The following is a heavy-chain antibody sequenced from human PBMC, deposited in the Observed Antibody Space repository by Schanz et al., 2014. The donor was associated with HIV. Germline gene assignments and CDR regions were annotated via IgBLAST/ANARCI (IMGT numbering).Heavy chain of an antibody. CDR1: GGSFSSYA. D-gene: IGHD2-15*01. Sequence: QVQLVQSGAEVKKPGSSVKVSCKASGGSFSSYAINWVRQAPGQGLEWMGGIIPIFGTANYAQKFQGRVTMTADTFTSTAYMELRSLTSDDTAVYYCARGYCSGGTCYSGDYWGQGTLVTVSS. CDR3: ARGYCSGGTCYSGDY. J-gene: IGHJ4*02. V-gene: IGHV1-69*06. CDR2: IIPIFGTA.